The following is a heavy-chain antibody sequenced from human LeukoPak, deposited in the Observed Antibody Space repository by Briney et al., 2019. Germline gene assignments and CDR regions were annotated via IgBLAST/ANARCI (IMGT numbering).Heavy chain of an antibody. Sequence: GGSLRLSCAASGFTVSNNYMSWVRQAPGKGLEWVSIIYIGGSTYYADSVKGRFTISRDNSKNTVYLQMNSLRAEDTAMYYCARRAGDYSHPYDYWGQGTLVTVSS. J-gene: IGHJ4*02. CDR2: IYIGGST. CDR1: GFTVSNNY. CDR3: ARRAGDYSHPYDY. V-gene: IGHV3-53*01. D-gene: IGHD3-22*01.